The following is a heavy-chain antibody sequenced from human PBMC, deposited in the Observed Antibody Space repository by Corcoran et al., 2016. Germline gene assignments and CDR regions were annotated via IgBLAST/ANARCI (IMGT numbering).Heavy chain of an antibody. CDR3: ARDVGGPADYGMDV. CDR2: IYYSGST. V-gene: IGHV4-39*07. CDR1: GGSISSSSYY. J-gene: IGHJ6*02. Sequence: QLQLQESGPGLVKPSETLSLTCTVSGGSISSSSYYWGWIRQPPGKGLEWIGSIYYSGSTYYNPSLKSRVTISVDTSKNQFSLKLSSVTAADTAVYYCARDVGGPADYGMDVWGQGTTVTVS. D-gene: IGHD1-26*01.